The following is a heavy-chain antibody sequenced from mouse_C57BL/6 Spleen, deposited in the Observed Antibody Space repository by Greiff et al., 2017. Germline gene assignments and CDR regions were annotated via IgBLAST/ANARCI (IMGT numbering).Heavy chain of an antibody. CDR3: ARGDWDEGAMDY. CDR1: GYSITSGYY. J-gene: IGHJ4*01. V-gene: IGHV3-6*01. CDR2: ISYDGSN. D-gene: IGHD4-1*01. Sequence: ESGPGLVKPSQSLSLTCSVTGYSITSGYYWNWIRQFPGNKLEWMGYISYDGSNNYNPSLKNRISITRDTSKNQFFLKLNSVTTEDTATYYCARGDWDEGAMDYWGQGTSVTVSS.